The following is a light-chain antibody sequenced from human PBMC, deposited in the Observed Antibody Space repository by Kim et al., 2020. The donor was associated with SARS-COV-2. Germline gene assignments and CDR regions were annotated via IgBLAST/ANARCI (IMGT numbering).Light chain of an antibody. J-gene: IGLJ2*01. CDR2: ANT. V-gene: IGLV1-40*01. Sequence: QTVTISCTGSASNIGAGYDVHWYRHLPGAAPQLLIYANTNRPSGVPDRISGSKSGTSASLAITGLQAEDEADYFCLSYDNILSGSIFGGGTKVTVL. CDR1: ASNIGAGYD. CDR3: LSYDNILSGSI.